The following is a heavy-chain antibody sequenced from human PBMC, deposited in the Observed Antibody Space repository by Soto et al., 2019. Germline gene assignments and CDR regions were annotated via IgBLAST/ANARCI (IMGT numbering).Heavy chain of an antibody. V-gene: IGHV3-15*01. CDR1: GFTFSNAW. D-gene: IGHD3-10*01. CDR2: IKSKTDGGTT. J-gene: IGHJ6*02. CDR3: TTDPRDTTVRGTYGMDV. Sequence: PWETLRLSCAASGFTFSNAWMSWVRQAPGTGLEWVGRIKSKTDGGTTDYAAPVKGRFTISRDDSKHTPYLQMNSLKTEDTAVYYCTTDPRDTTVRGTYGMDVWGQGTTVTFSS.